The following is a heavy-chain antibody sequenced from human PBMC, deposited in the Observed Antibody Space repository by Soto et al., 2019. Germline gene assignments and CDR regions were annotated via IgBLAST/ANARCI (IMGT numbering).Heavy chain of an antibody. CDR3: ANDPAVATTLPFDY. V-gene: IGHV3-30*18. D-gene: IGHD5-12*01. Sequence: QVQLVESGGGVVQPGRSLRLSCAASGFTFSSYGMHWVRQAPGKGLEWVAVISYDGSNKYYADSVKGRFTISRDNSKNTLYLQMNSLRAEDTAVYYCANDPAVATTLPFDYWGQGTLVTVSS. J-gene: IGHJ4*02. CDR2: ISYDGSNK. CDR1: GFTFSSYG.